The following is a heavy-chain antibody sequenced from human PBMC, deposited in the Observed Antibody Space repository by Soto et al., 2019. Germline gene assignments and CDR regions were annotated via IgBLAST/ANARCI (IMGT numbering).Heavy chain of an antibody. D-gene: IGHD3-3*01. J-gene: IGHJ4*02. CDR3: ARDNDVWNGYFFDN. Sequence: QVQLVQSGAEVRKPGASVKVSCKASGYIFTNYAISWVRQATGQGPEWMGWISGYNGDTNTHYSQKFQGRVTMTTDMSTTTAYMELRSLRSDDTAVYYCARDNDVWNGYFFDNWGQGTLVTVSS. CDR1: GYIFTNYA. V-gene: IGHV1-18*01. CDR2: ISGYNGDTNT.